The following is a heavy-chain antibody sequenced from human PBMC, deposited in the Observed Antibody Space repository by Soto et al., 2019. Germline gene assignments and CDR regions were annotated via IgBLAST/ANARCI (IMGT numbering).Heavy chain of an antibody. Sequence: GGSLRLSCAASGFTFSSYAMHWVRQAPGKGLEWVAVISYDGSNKYYADSVKGRFTISRDNSKNTLYLQMNSLRAEDTAVYYCARPTVRGVIGNWFDPWGQGTLVTVSS. V-gene: IGHV3-30-3*01. CDR2: ISYDGSNK. CDR1: GFTFSSYA. D-gene: IGHD3-16*02. CDR3: ARPTVRGVIGNWFDP. J-gene: IGHJ5*02.